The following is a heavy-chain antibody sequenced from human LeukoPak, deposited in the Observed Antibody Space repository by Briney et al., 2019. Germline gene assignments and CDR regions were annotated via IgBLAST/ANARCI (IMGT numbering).Heavy chain of an antibody. D-gene: IGHD3-22*01. J-gene: IGHJ4*02. CDR2: IYYSGST. V-gene: IGHV4-59*01. CDR3: ARAHYYDSSGYYGY. CDR1: GGSISSYY. Sequence: LETLSLTCTVSGGSISSYYWSWIRQPPGKGLEWIGYIYYSGSTNYNPSLKSRVTISVDTSKNQFSLKLSSVTAADTAVYYCARAHYYDSSGYYGYWGQGTLVTVSS.